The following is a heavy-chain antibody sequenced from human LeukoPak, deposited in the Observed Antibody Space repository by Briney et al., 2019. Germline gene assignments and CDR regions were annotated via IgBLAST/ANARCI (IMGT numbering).Heavy chain of an antibody. J-gene: IGHJ6*02. Sequence: GESLKISCKGYGYSFSDYWIGWVRQMPGKGLEWMGIIFPGDSDTKYSPSFQGQATISVDKSLSTAYLQWTSLRASDTAIYYCARHGLGGCSGGRCFTSFHYYGMDVWGQGTTVTVSS. D-gene: IGHD2-15*01. CDR1: GYSFSDYW. CDR3: ARHGLGGCSGGRCFTSFHYYGMDV. V-gene: IGHV5-51*01. CDR2: IFPGDSDT.